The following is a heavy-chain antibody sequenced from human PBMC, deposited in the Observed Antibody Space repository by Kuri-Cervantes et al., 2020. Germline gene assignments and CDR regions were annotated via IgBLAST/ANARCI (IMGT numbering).Heavy chain of an antibody. CDR1: GYTFTSYG. D-gene: IGHD3-10*01. CDR2: IIPIFGTA. Sequence: SVKVSCKASGYTFTSYGISWVRQAPGQGLEWMGGIIPIFGTANYAQKFQGRVTITADESTSTAYMELSSLRSEDTAVYYCARAHYYGSGSYRYWGQGTLVTVSS. CDR3: ARAHYYGSGSYRY. J-gene: IGHJ4*02. V-gene: IGHV1-69*13.